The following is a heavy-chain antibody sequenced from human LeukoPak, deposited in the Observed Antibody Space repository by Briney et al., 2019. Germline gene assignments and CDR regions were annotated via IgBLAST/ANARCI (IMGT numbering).Heavy chain of an antibody. D-gene: IGHD6-13*01. Sequence: ASVKVSCKASGYTFTGYYMHWVRQAPGQGLEWMGWINPNSGGANYAQKFQGRVTMTRDTSISTAYMELSRLRSDDTAVYYCARVVKSPGYSSSWYSYWGQGTLVTVSS. CDR1: GYTFTGYY. J-gene: IGHJ4*02. CDR2: INPNSGGA. V-gene: IGHV1-2*02. CDR3: ARVVKSPGYSSSWYSY.